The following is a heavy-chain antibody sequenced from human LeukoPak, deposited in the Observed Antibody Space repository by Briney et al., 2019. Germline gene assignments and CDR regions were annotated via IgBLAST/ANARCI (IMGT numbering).Heavy chain of an antibody. CDR2: IKQDGSEK. D-gene: IGHD3-22*01. Sequence: TGGSLRLSCAASGFTFSSYWMSWVRQAPGKGLEWVANIKQDGSEKYYVDSVKGRFTISRDNAKNSLYLQMNSLRAEDTAVYYCARVVWYYDSSGYNDYWGQGTLVTVSS. CDR3: ARVVWYYDSSGYNDY. V-gene: IGHV3-7*01. CDR1: GFTFSSYW. J-gene: IGHJ4*02.